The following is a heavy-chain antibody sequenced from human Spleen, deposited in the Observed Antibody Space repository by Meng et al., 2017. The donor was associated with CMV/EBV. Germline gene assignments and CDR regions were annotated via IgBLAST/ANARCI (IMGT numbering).Heavy chain of an antibody. V-gene: IGHV3-48*04. CDR3: AKDSGPNDSSGYDY. J-gene: IGHJ4*02. D-gene: IGHD3-22*01. CDR1: GFTFSSYS. Sequence: GESLKISCAASGFTFSSYSMNWVRQAPGKGLEWVSYISSSSSTIYYADSVKGRFTISRDNAKNSLYLQMNSLRAEDMALYYCAKDSGPNDSSGYDYWGQGTLVTVSS. CDR2: ISSSSSTI.